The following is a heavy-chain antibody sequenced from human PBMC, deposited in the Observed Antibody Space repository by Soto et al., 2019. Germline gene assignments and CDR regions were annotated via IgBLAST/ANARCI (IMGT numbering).Heavy chain of an antibody. D-gene: IGHD4-17*01. Sequence: ETLSVTCTVSGDSISSYYWSWIRQPPGKGLEWIGYIYYSGSTNYNPSLKSRVTISVATSKNQFSLKLSSVTAANTDVYYCARSNGDYGAYWSQGTLVTGSS. V-gene: IGHV4-59*01. J-gene: IGHJ4*02. CDR2: IYYSGST. CDR1: GDSISSYY. CDR3: ARSNGDYGAY.